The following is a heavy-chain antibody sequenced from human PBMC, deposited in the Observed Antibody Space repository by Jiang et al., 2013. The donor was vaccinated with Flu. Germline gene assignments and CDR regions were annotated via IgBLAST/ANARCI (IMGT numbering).Heavy chain of an antibody. V-gene: IGHV3-15*01. Sequence: GLVRPGESLRLSCAASGFTFSIAWMSWARQAPGKGLEYLGRTKSRRDGGATDYAADVRGRFIISRDDSKSVVYLQMNSLKTEDTGVYFCTTDPAGGPRFLSYDGLDAWGQGTTVTVS. D-gene: IGHD3-3*01. CDR1: GFTFSIAW. J-gene: IGHJ6*02. CDR3: TTDPAGGPRFLSYDGLDA. CDR2: TKSRRDGGAT.